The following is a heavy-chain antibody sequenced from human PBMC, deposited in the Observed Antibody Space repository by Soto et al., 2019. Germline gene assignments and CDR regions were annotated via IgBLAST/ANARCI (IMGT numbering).Heavy chain of an antibody. V-gene: IGHV3-23*01. Sequence: PXGSLRLSCASSVFPFSSYAMNCVRHSPGKWLEWLSTISSGGDITFYADSVKGRFTISRDNSNNTLFLQMNSLRADDTAVYFCAKDKISRSVAAASRNWLAPGGQGNRV. J-gene: IGHJ5*02. CDR3: AKDKISRSVAAASRNWLAP. CDR2: ISSGGDIT. CDR1: VFPFSSYA. D-gene: IGHD6-25*01.